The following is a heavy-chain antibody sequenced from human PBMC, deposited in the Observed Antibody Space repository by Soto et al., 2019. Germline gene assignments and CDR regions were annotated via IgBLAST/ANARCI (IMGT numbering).Heavy chain of an antibody. D-gene: IGHD6-19*01. CDR2: ISGSGGST. CDR1: GFTFSSYA. CDR3: ARRSSGWYFDY. Sequence: EVQLLESGGGLVQPGGSLRLSCAASGFTFSSYAMNWVRQAPGKGLEWVSVISGSGGSTYYADSVKVRFTISRDNSKNTLYLQMNSLRAEDTAVYYCARRSSGWYFDYWGQGTVVTVSS. V-gene: IGHV3-23*01. J-gene: IGHJ4*02.